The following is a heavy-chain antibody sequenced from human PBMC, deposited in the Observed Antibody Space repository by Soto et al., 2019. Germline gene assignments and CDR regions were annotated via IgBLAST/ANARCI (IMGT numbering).Heavy chain of an antibody. CDR3: ARDRSDSSRDDSFDI. CDR2: IYRGFST. J-gene: IGHJ3*02. D-gene: IGHD6-6*01. Sequence: PGGSLRLSCAVSGFNVTNTYMSWVRQAPGKRLEWVSVIYRGFSTFYADSVKGRFTVSRDDSKNTVSLQMNSLRAEDTAVYYCARDRSDSSRDDSFDIWGQGTMVTVSS. V-gene: IGHV3-53*01. CDR1: GFNVTNTY.